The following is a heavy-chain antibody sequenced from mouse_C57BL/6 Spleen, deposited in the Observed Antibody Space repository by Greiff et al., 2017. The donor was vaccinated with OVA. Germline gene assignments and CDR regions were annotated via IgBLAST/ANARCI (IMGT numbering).Heavy chain of an antibody. J-gene: IGHJ3*01. D-gene: IGHD2-2*01. CDR3: TRGGYWFAY. CDR2: ISSGGDYI. Sequence: EVKLMESGEGLVKPGGSLKLSCAASGFTFSSYAMTWVRQTPEKRLEWVAYISSGGDYIYYADTVKGRFTISRDNARNTLYLQMSSLKSEDTAMYYCTRGGYWFAYWGQGTLVTVSA. V-gene: IGHV5-9-1*02. CDR1: GFTFSSYA.